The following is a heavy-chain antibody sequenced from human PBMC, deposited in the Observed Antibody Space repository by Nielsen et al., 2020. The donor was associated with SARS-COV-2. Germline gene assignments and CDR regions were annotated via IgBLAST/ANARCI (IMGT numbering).Heavy chain of an antibody. CDR1: GGSISSGGYY. D-gene: IGHD3-3*01. V-gene: IGHV4-31*03. CDR2: INYSGST. Sequence: SETLSLTCTVSGGSISSGGYYWSWIRQHPGKGLEWIGYINYSGSTYYNPSLKSRVTISVDTSKNQFSLKLSSVTAADTAVYYCAREALAEITIFGVVSRYGMDVWGQGTTVTVSS. CDR3: AREALAEITIFGVVSRYGMDV. J-gene: IGHJ6*02.